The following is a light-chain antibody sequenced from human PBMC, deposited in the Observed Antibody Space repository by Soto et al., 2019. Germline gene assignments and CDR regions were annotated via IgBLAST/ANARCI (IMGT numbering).Light chain of an antibody. CDR1: QSVSSSY. V-gene: IGKV3-20*01. CDR2: ASS. Sequence: EIVLTQSPGTLSLSPGERATLSCRASQSVSSSYLAWYRQRPGQAPRLLIYASSSRATGIPDRFSGSGSGTDFTLTISRLEPEDFAVYYCQQYGSSPYTFGQGTKLEIK. J-gene: IGKJ2*01. CDR3: QQYGSSPYT.